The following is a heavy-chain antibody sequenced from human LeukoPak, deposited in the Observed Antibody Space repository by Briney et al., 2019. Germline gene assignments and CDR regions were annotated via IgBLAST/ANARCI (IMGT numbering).Heavy chain of an antibody. CDR2: VSISSGTI. Sequence: PGGSLRLSCAASGFTFSGHNMNWVRQAPGKGLEWISFVSISSGTIYYADSVKGRFTISRDNAKNSLYLQMNSLRAEDTAVYYCARDRRGIAVAGFDYWGQGTLVTVSS. CDR1: GFTFSGHN. V-gene: IGHV3-48*04. CDR3: ARDRRGIAVAGFDY. D-gene: IGHD6-19*01. J-gene: IGHJ4*02.